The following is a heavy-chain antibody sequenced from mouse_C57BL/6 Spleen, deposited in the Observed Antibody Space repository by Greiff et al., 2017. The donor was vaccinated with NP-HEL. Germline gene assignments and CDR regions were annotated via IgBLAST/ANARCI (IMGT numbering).Heavy chain of an antibody. Sequence: EVKVVESGGGLVKPGGSLKLSCAASGFTFSDYGMHWVRQAPEKGLEWVAYISSGSSTLYYADTVKGRFTISRDNAKNTLFLQMTSLRSEDTAMYYCARNWENYFDYWGQGTTLTVSS. J-gene: IGHJ2*01. CDR2: ISSGSSTL. CDR3: ARNWENYFDY. V-gene: IGHV5-17*01. CDR1: GFTFSDYG. D-gene: IGHD4-1*01.